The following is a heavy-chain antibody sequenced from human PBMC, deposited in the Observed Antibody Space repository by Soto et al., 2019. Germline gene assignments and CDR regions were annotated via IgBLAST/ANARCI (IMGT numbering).Heavy chain of an antibody. CDR3: ARDGNGDYVFDY. Sequence: PGGSLRLSCAASGFTYSSYAMHWVRQAPGKGLEWVAVISYDGSNKYYTDSVKGRFTISRDNSKNTLYLQMNSLRAEDTAVYYCARDGNGDYVFDYWGQGTLVTVST. CDR2: ISYDGSNK. J-gene: IGHJ4*02. D-gene: IGHD4-17*01. V-gene: IGHV3-30-3*01. CDR1: GFTYSSYA.